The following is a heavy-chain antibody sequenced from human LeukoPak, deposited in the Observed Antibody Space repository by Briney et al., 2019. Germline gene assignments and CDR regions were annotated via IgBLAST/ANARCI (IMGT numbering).Heavy chain of an antibody. Sequence: SETLSLTCNVSGVSISSSSYYWGWIRQPPGKGLEWIGSIYSSGSTYYNSSLKSRVTISIDTSKNQVSLKMSSVTAADTAVYYCARVGSSGWWRGVTESGYYFDYWGQGTLVTVSS. CDR2: IYSSGST. V-gene: IGHV4-39*01. CDR1: GVSISSSSYY. D-gene: IGHD6-19*01. CDR3: ARVGSSGWWRGVTESGYYFDY. J-gene: IGHJ4*02.